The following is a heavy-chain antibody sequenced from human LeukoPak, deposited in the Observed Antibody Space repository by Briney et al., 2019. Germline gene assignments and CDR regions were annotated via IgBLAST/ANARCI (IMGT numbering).Heavy chain of an antibody. J-gene: IGHJ4*02. CDR2: INHSGST. CDR3: ARGDLLYGY. D-gene: IGHD2-2*02. CDR1: GFSVSTTH. V-gene: IGHV4-34*01. Sequence: PGGSLRLSCAASGFSVSTTHMTWVRQPPGKGLEWIGEINHSGSTNYNPSLKSRVTISVDTSKNQFSLKLSSVTAADTAVYYCARGDLLYGYWGQGTLVTVSS.